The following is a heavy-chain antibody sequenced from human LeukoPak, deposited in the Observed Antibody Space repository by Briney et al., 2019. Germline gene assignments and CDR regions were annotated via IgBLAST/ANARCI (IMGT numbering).Heavy chain of an antibody. V-gene: IGHV3-7*01. Sequence: GGSLRLSCAASGFTFSSLWMSWVRQAPGRGPEWVANINQDGGTTYYVASVKGRFTISRDNAKNSLSLQMSSQRVEDTAVYYCTKDRQGPNQYHMDVWGKGTTVTVSS. CDR2: INQDGGTT. CDR3: TKDRQGPNQYHMDV. CDR1: GFTFSSLW. J-gene: IGHJ6*03.